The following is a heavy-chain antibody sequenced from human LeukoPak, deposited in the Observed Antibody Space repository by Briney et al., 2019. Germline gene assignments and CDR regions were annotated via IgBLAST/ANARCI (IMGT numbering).Heavy chain of an antibody. CDR1: GCTVSSNY. CDR3: ASQASGYDLYYYYYMDV. CDR2: IYSGGST. J-gene: IGHJ6*03. V-gene: IGHV3-66*02. D-gene: IGHD5-12*01. Sequence: PGGSLRLSCAASGCTVSSNYMNWVRQAPGQGLERVSVIYSGGSTYYADSVKGRFTISRDNSKNTLYLQMNSLRAEDTAVYYCASQASGYDLYYYYYMDVWGKGTTVTVSS.